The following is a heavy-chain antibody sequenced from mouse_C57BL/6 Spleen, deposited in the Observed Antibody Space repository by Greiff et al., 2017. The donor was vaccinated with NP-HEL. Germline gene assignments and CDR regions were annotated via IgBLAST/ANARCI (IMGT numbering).Heavy chain of an antibody. D-gene: IGHD1-1*01. CDR2: IDPENGDT. Sequence: EVQLQQSGAELVRPGASVKLSCTASGFNIKDDYMHWVKQRPEQGLEWIGWIDPENGDTEYASKFQGKATITADTSSNTAYLQLSSLTSEDTAVYYCTTVVRFDYWGQGTTLTVSS. V-gene: IGHV14-4*01. J-gene: IGHJ2*01. CDR3: TTVVRFDY. CDR1: GFNIKDDY.